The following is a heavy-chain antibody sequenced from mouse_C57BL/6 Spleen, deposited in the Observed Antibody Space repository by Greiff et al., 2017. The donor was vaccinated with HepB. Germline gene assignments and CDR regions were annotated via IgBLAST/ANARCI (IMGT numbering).Heavy chain of an antibody. CDR2: IYPGSGST. J-gene: IGHJ4*01. CDR1: GYTFTSYW. Sequence: VQLQQSGAELVKPGASVKMSCKASGYTFTSYWITWVKQRPGQGLEWIGDIYPGSGSTNYNEKFKSKATLTVDTSSSTAYMQLSSLTSEDSAVYYCARGYSNYVFYAMDYWGQGTSVTVSS. V-gene: IGHV1-55*01. CDR3: ARGYSNYVFYAMDY. D-gene: IGHD2-5*01.